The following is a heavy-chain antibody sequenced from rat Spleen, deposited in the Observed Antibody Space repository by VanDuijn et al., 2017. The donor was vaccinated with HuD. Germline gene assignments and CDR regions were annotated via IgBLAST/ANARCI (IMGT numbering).Heavy chain of an antibody. D-gene: IGHD1-12*03. Sequence: QVQLKESGPGLVQPSQTLSLTCTVSGFSLTSYHVSWVRQPPGKGLEWMGVIWTGGSTAYISLLRSRLSISRDTSKSQVFLKMNSLQTEDTAIYFCTRNYDGSSFDYWGQGVMVTVSS. V-gene: IGHV2-43*01. J-gene: IGHJ2*01. CDR1: GFSLTSYH. CDR2: IWTGGST. CDR3: TRNYDGSSFDY.